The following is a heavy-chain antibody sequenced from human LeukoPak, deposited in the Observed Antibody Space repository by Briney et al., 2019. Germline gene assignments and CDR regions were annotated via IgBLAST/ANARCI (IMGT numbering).Heavy chain of an antibody. CDR2: IYSGGST. CDR3: ARDTWAYYMDV. J-gene: IGHJ6*03. V-gene: IGHV3-53*01. CDR1: GFTVSSSY. D-gene: IGHD2/OR15-2a*01. Sequence: GGSLRLSCAASGFTVSSSYMSWVRQAPGKGLEWVSVIYSGGSTYYADSVKGRFTISRDNSKNTLYLQMNSLRAEDTAVYYCARDTWAYYMDVWGKGTTVTISS.